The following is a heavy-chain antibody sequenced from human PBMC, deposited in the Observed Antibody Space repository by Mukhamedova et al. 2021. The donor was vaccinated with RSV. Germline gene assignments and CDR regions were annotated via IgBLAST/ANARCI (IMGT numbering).Heavy chain of an antibody. Sequence: SYAMHWVRQAPGKGLEWVAVISYDGSNKYYADSVKGRFTISRDNSKNTLYLQMNRLRAEDTAVYYCARDYCSSTSCYFCYYYY. CDR1: SYA. J-gene: IGHJ6*01. V-gene: IGHV3-30-3*01. CDR3: ARDYCSSTSCYFCYYYY. D-gene: IGHD2-2*01. CDR2: ISYDGSNK.